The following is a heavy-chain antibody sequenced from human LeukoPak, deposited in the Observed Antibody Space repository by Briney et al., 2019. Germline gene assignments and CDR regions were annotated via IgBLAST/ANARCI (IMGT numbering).Heavy chain of an antibody. Sequence: PGGSLRLSCAASGFTFSTYWMSWVRQAPGKGLEWVANIKQDGSEKYYVDSVKGRFTISRDNAKNSLYLQMNSLRAEDTAVYYCARDGYDILTGYPYYFDYWGQGTLVTVSS. D-gene: IGHD3-9*01. CDR3: ARDGYDILTGYPYYFDY. J-gene: IGHJ4*02. CDR2: IKQDGSEK. V-gene: IGHV3-7*01. CDR1: GFTFSTYW.